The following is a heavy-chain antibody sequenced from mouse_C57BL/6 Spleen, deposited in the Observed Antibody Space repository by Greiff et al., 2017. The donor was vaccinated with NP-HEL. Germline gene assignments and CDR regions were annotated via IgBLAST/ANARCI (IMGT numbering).Heavy chain of an antibody. V-gene: IGHV1-69*01. CDR3: ARYPPMVTGGYWYFDV. CDR2: IDPSDSYT. Sequence: VQLQQSGAELVMPGASVKLSCKASGYTFTSYWMHWVKQRPGQGLEWIGEIDPSDSYTNYNQKFKGKSTLTVDKSSSTAYMQLSSLTSEDSAVYYCARYPPMVTGGYWYFDVWGTGTTVTVSS. J-gene: IGHJ1*03. CDR1: GYTFTSYW. D-gene: IGHD2-9*01.